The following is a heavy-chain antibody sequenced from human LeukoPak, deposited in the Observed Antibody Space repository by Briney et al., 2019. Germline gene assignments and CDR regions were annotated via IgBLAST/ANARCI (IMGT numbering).Heavy chain of an antibody. V-gene: IGHV3-30*18. CDR3: AKDRIVATIPGMTGYCFDY. CDR2: ISYEGSNK. CDR1: GFTFSSYG. Sequence: GGSLRLSCAASGFTFSSYGMHWVRQAPGKGLEWVAVISYEGSNKYYADSVKGRFTISRDNSKNTLYLQMNSLRAEDTAVYYCAKDRIVATIPGMTGYCFDYWGQGTLVTVSS. J-gene: IGHJ4*02. D-gene: IGHD5-12*01.